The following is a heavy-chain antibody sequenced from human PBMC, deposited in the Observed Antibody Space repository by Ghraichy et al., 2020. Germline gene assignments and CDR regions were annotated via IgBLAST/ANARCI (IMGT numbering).Heavy chain of an antibody. J-gene: IGHJ1*01. Sequence: SETLSLTCAVYGGSFSGYYWSWICQPPGKGLEWIGEINHSGSTNYNPSLKSRVTISVDTSKNQFSLKLSSVTAADTAVYYCARALPEGAAARYFQHWGQGTLVTVSS. V-gene: IGHV4-34*01. CDR2: INHSGST. CDR3: ARALPEGAAARYFQH. D-gene: IGHD6-13*01. CDR1: GGSFSGYY.